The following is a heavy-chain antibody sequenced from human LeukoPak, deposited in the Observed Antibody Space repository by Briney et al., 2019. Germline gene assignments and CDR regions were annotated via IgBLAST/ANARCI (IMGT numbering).Heavy chain of an antibody. V-gene: IGHV3-9*01. Sequence: GGSLRLSCAASGFTFDDYAMHWVRQAPGKGLEWVSGISWNSGSIGYADSVKGRFTISRDNAKNSLYLQMNSLRAEDTALYYCAKDRGEQWLVHLDYWGQGTLVTVSS. J-gene: IGHJ4*02. CDR1: GFTFDDYA. CDR3: AKDRGEQWLVHLDY. D-gene: IGHD6-19*01. CDR2: ISWNSGSI.